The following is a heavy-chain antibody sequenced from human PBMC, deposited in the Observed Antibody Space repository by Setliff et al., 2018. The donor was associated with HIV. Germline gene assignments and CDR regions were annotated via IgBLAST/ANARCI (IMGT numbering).Heavy chain of an antibody. CDR1: GYTFLAHY. Sequence: ASVKVSCKASGYTFLAHYIHWMRQAPGQGLEWMGWINPKSGDTTYAQKFEDRVTMTRDTSSRTAYMELSRLTSGDTAVYYCAKVASVTMIRGALGSWGQGTLVTVSS. CDR3: AKVASVTMIRGALGS. J-gene: IGHJ5*01. V-gene: IGHV1-2*02. D-gene: IGHD3-10*01. CDR2: INPKSGDT.